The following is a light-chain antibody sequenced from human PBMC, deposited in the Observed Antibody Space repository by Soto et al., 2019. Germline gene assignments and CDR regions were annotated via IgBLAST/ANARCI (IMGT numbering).Light chain of an antibody. J-gene: IGLJ3*02. CDR1: SSDVGGYNY. V-gene: IGLV2-14*01. Sequence: QSVLTQPASVSGSPGQSITISCTGTSSDVGGYNYVSWYQQHPGKAPKLMIYEVSNRPSGVSNRFSGSKSGNTASLTISGLQAEDEADYYCTSYVGSGNVNWVFGGGTKLTVL. CDR3: TSYVGSGNVNWV. CDR2: EVS.